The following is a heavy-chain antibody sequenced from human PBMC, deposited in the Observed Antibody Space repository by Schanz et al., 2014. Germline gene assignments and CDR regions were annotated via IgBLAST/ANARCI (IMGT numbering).Heavy chain of an antibody. CDR1: GYTFTDYH. CDR3: AREGTIIRGLTGWFDP. V-gene: IGHV1-2*06. J-gene: IGHJ5*02. Sequence: QVQLVQSGAEVQKPGASVMLSCKTSGYTFTDYHIHWVRQAPGQGLEWMGRINPNSGGTNFAQKFQGRVTVTRDTSISTAYMELGSLRFDDTAVYYCAREGTIIRGLTGWFDPWGQGTLVTVSS. D-gene: IGHD3-10*01. CDR2: INPNSGGT.